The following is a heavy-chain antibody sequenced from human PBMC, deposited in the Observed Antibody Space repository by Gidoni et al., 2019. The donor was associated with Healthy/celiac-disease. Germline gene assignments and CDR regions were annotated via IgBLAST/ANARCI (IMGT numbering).Heavy chain of an antibody. D-gene: IGHD1-1*01. Sequence: EVQLVESGGGLVKPGGSLRLSCAASGFTFSNAWMSWVRQAPGKGLEWVGRIKSKTDGGTTDYAAPVKGRFTISRDDSKNTLYLQMNSLKTEDTAVYYCTTDHSGFRSDDLQVDYWGQGTLVTVSS. CDR3: TTDHSGFRSDDLQVDY. J-gene: IGHJ4*02. CDR1: GFTFSNAW. CDR2: IKSKTDGGTT. V-gene: IGHV3-15*01.